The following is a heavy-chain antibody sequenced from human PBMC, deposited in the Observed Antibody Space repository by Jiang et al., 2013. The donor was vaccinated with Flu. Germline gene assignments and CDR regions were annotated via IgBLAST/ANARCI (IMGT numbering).Heavy chain of an antibody. D-gene: IGHD3-16*01. V-gene: IGHV4-39*01. CDR1: GGSISSSSYY. CDR2: IYYSGST. CDR3: ARRWVVGGEHAFDI. Sequence: GLVKPSETLSLTCTVSGGSISSSSYYWGWIRQPPGKGLEWIGSIYYSGSTYYNPSLKSRVTISVDTSKNQFSLKLSSVTAADTAVYYCARRWVVGGEHAFDIWGQGTMVTVSS. J-gene: IGHJ3*02.